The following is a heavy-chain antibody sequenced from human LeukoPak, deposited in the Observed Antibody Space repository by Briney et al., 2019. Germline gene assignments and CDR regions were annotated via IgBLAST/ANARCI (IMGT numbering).Heavy chain of an antibody. J-gene: IGHJ4*02. Sequence: GGSLRLSWAASGFTFSSYAMHWVRQAPGKGLEWVAVISYDGSNKYYADSVKGRFTISRDNSKNTLYLQMNSLRAEDTAVYYCARGTALGYWGQGTLVTVSS. CDR3: ARGTALGY. D-gene: IGHD1-14*01. CDR2: ISYDGSNK. V-gene: IGHV3-30-3*01. CDR1: GFTFSSYA.